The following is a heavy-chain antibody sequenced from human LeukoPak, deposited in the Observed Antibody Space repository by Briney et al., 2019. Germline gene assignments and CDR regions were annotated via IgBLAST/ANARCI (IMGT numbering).Heavy chain of an antibody. CDR1: GFTFSSYG. J-gene: IGHJ4*02. D-gene: IGHD3-22*01. CDR3: AKDPTHYRVWDDYDSTVLSY. CDR2: ISASGGNT. V-gene: IGHV3-23*01. Sequence: GGSLRLSCAASGFTFSSYGMSWVRQAPGKGLEWVSAISASGGNTYYADSVKGRFTISRDNSKNTLYLQMNSLRAADTAVYYCAKDPTHYRVWDDYDSTVLSYWGQGTLVTVSS.